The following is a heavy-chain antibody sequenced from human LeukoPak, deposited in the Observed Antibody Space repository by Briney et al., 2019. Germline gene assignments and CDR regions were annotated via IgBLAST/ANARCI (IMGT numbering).Heavy chain of an antibody. Sequence: SSVNVSCKSSGCTFTGYYMHWVGQARGQGREGVGWINCNSGGTHYAQQFQGRVNMTRDTSKRTDYLELSRLRSDDTAVYYCARRAMIVVVIVGFDYWGQGTLDTVLS. V-gene: IGHV1-2*02. CDR3: ARRAMIVVVIVGFDY. D-gene: IGHD3-22*01. J-gene: IGHJ4*02. CDR2: INCNSGGT. CDR1: GCTFTGYY.